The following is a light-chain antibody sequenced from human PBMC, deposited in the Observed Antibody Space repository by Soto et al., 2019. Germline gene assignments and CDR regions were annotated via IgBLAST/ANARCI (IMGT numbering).Light chain of an antibody. CDR1: QSIRSY. J-gene: IGKJ2*01. Sequence: DIQMTQSPSSLSASVGDRVTITCRASQSIRSYLNWYQQKPGKAPKLLIYAASSLQTGVPSRFSGIGSRTDFTLTISSLQPEDFSTYYSQHCYSSLVTVGQGTMV. V-gene: IGKV1-39*01. CDR3: QHCYSSLVT. CDR2: AAS.